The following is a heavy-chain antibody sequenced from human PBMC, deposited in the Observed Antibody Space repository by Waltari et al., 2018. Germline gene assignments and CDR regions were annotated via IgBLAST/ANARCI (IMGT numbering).Heavy chain of an antibody. Sequence: QVQLVQSGAEVKKPGASVKVSCKASGYTFTSYYMHWVRQAPGQGLEWMGIINPSGGSTSYAQKFQGRVTMTRDTSTSTVYMELSSLRSEDTAVYYCARDRITVVRYYGMDVWGQGTTVTVSS. CDR1: GYTFTSYY. CDR2: INPSGGST. D-gene: IGHD3-10*01. CDR3: ARDRITVVRYYGMDV. V-gene: IGHV1-46*03. J-gene: IGHJ6*02.